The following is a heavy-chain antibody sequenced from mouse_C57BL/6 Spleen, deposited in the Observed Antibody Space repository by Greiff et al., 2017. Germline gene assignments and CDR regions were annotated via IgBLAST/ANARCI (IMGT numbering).Heavy chain of an antibody. J-gene: IGHJ4*01. CDR3: ARESGLRRARDD. CDR1: GYTFTSYW. Sequence: QVQLKQPGTELVKPGASVKLSCKASGYTFTSYWMHWVKQRPGQGLEWIGNINPGNGGTNYNEKFKSKATLTVDKSSSTAYMQLSSLTSEDAAVYYCARESGLRRARDDWGQGTSVTGSS. CDR2: INPGNGGT. D-gene: IGHD2-4*01. V-gene: IGHV1-53*01.